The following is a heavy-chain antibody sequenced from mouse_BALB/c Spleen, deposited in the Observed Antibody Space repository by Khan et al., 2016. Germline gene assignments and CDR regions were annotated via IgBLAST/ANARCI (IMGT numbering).Heavy chain of an antibody. CDR1: GYTFTSYW. CDR3: ASLYGNYVPYALDY. Sequence: QVQLQQSGAELAKPGASVKMSCTASGYTFTSYWMHWVKQRPGQGLEWIGYINPSTGYTEYNQKFRDMATLTADKSSSTAYLQLSSLTSEDSAVSYCASLYGNYVPYALDYWGQGTSVTVSS. V-gene: IGHV1-7*01. J-gene: IGHJ4*01. CDR2: INPSTGYT. D-gene: IGHD2-1*01.